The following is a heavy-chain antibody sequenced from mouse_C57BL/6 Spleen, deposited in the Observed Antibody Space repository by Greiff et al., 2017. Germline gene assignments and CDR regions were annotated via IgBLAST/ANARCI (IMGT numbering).Heavy chain of an antibody. D-gene: IGHD1-1*01. Sequence: VQLQQPGAELVKPGASVKMSCKASGYTFTNYWMHWVKQRPGHGLEWIGVIDPESGCTNYNEKFKGKATLTVDKSSSTAYMQLSSLTSEDSAVYYCARERFDSSYLFDFWGRGPGTTLTV. CDR3: ARERFDSSYLFDFWG. J-gene: IGHJ1*01. CDR1: GYTFTNYW. V-gene: IGHV1-64*01. CDR2: IDPESGCT.